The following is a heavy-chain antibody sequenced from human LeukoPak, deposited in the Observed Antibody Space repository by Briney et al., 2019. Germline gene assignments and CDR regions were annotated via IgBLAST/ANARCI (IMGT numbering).Heavy chain of an antibody. CDR3: ARQYYYYYGMDV. CDR2: IYYSGRT. V-gene: IGHV4-59*08. Sequence: SETLSLTCTVSGGSISSYYWSWIRQPPGKGLGWIGYIYYSGRTNYNPSLKSRVTISVDTSKNQFSLKLTSVTAADTAVYYCARQYYYYYGMDVWGQGTTVTVSS. J-gene: IGHJ6*02. CDR1: GGSISSYY.